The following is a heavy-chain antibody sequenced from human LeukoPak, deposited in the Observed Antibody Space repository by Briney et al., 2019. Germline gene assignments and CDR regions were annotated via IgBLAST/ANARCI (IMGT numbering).Heavy chain of an antibody. CDR1: GFTFSSYG. CDR3: ARDSRVGWAYHYHGKDV. Sequence: GGSLRLSCAASGFTFSSYGMHWVRQAPGKGLEWVVFIRYDGSNKYYADSVKGRFTISRDNSKNSLYLQMNSLRAEDTAVYYCARDSRVGWAYHYHGKDVLGPGATVTVSS. D-gene: IGHD1-26*01. V-gene: IGHV3-30*02. J-gene: IGHJ6*01. CDR2: IRYDGSNK.